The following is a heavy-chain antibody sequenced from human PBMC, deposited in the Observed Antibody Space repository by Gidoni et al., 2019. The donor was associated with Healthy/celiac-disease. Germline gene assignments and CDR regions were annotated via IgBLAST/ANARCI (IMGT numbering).Heavy chain of an antibody. V-gene: IGHV3-33*01. D-gene: IGHD6-19*01. CDR2: IWYDGSNK. Sequence: QVQLVESGGGVVQPGRSLRLSCAASGFTFSSYGLRWVRQAPGTGLEWVAVIWYDGSNKYYADSVKGRFTISRDNSKNTLYLQMNSLRAEDTAVYYCAREGRRSSGFKGYYYYMDVWGKGTTVTVSS. J-gene: IGHJ6*03. CDR3: AREGRRSSGFKGYYYYMDV. CDR1: GFTFSSYG.